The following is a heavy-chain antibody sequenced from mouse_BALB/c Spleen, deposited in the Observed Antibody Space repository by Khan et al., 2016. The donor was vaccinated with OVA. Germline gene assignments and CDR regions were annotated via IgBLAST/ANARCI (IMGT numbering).Heavy chain of an antibody. V-gene: IGHV1-4*01. CDR3: ARRTTEYALDY. J-gene: IGHJ4*01. CDR1: GYTFTSHT. CDR2: INPRSG. D-gene: IGHD2-14*01. Sequence: QVQLMQSGAELARPGASVKMSCKASGYTFTSHTMHWIKQRPGQGLEWIGYINPRSGYNQKLNDKATLIAYISSSTAYMQLSSLTSEDSAVYYCARRTTEYALDYWGQGTSVTVSS.